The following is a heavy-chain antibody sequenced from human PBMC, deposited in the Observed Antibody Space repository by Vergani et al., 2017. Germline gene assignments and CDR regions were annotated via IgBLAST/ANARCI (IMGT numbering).Heavy chain of an antibody. J-gene: IGHJ3*02. Sequence: EVQLVESGGGLVQPGRSLRLSCTASGFTFGEYAMSWFRQAPGKGLEWVGFIRSKAYGGTTEYAASVKDRFTISRDDSKSIAYLQMNSLKIEDTAVYYFTRVALLGRCWVDAFDIWGQGKMVTVSS. CDR2: IRSKAYGGTT. D-gene: IGHD4/OR15-4a*01. V-gene: IGHV3-49*03. CDR1: GFTFGEYA. CDR3: TRVALLGRCWVDAFDI.